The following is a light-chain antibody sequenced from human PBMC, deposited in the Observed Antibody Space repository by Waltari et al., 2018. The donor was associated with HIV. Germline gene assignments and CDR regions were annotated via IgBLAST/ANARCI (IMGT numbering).Light chain of an antibody. J-gene: IGKJ2*01. CDR1: QSVSSSY. V-gene: IGKV3-20*01. CDR3: QQYGSSPQT. Sequence: EIVLTQSPGTLSLSPGERATLSCRASQSVSSSYLAWDQQKPGQAPRLIIYGASSRATGIPDRFRGSGSGTDFTLTISRLEPEDFAVYYCQQYGSSPQTFGQGTKLEIK. CDR2: GAS.